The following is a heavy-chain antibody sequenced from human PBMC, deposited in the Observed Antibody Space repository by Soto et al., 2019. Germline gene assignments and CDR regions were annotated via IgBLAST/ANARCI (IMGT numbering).Heavy chain of an antibody. CDR1: GFTLTYYG. CDR3: AKDMEHGLVRGWFDP. V-gene: IGHV3-30*18. CDR2: ISYDGSNT. D-gene: IGHD3-10*01. Sequence: QVQLVESGGGVVQPGRSLRLSCAASGFTLTYYGMHWVRQAPGKGLEWVAVISYDGSNTYYADSVKGRFTISRDKSKNSLYLQMDSLRPEDTAGSYCAKDMEHGLVRGWFDPWGQGTLVTVSS. J-gene: IGHJ5*02.